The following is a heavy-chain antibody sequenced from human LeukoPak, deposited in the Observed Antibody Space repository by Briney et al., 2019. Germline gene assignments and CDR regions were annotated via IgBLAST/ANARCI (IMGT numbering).Heavy chain of an antibody. CDR3: ARDLSGSYGGDFDY. J-gene: IGHJ4*02. CDR2: IYHSGST. V-gene: IGHV4-38-2*02. Sequence: SETLSLTCTVSGYSISSGYYWGWIRQPPGKGLEWIGSIYHSGSTYYNPSLKSRATISVDTSKNQFSLKLSSVTAADTAVYYCARDLSGSYGGDFDYWGQGTLVTVSS. CDR1: GYSISSGYY. D-gene: IGHD1-26*01.